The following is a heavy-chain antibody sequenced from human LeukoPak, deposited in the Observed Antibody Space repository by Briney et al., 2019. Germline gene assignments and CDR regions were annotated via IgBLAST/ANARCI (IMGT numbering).Heavy chain of an antibody. D-gene: IGHD4-11*01. J-gene: IGHJ4*02. CDR2: ISDLGTST. Sequence: GGSLRLSCAASGFTFSNAWMTWVRQAPGKGLEWVSGISDLGTSTYYADSVKGRFTISRDNSKNTLFLQMNSLRAEDTAVYYCAKDAYIFDCWGQGTLVTVSS. CDR1: GFTFSNAW. CDR3: AKDAYIFDC. V-gene: IGHV3-23*01.